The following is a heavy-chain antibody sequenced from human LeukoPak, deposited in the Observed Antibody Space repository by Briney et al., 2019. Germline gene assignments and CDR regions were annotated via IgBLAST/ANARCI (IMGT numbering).Heavy chain of an antibody. V-gene: IGHV4-39*07. CDR3: ARDRVRGVNTAWFDP. CDR2: IYYSGST. CDR1: GGSISSSSYC. J-gene: IGHJ5*02. D-gene: IGHD3-10*01. Sequence: SETLSLTCTVSGGSISSSSYCWGWLRQPPGKGLEWIGSIYYSGSTYYNPSLKSRVTISVDTSKHQFSLKLSSVTAADTAVYYCARDRVRGVNTAWFDPWGQGTLVTVSS.